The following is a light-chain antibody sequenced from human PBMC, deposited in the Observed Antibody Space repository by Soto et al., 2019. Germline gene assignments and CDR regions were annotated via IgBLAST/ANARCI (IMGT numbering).Light chain of an antibody. V-gene: IGKV1-5*03. CDR3: QQRSNWAT. J-gene: IGKJ3*01. Sequence: DIQMTQSPSTLSGSVGDRVTITCRASQTISSWLAWYQQKPGKAPKLLIYKASTLKSGVPSRFSGSGSGTEFTLTISSLQPDDFAVYYCQQRSNWATFGPGTKVDIK. CDR2: KAS. CDR1: QTISSW.